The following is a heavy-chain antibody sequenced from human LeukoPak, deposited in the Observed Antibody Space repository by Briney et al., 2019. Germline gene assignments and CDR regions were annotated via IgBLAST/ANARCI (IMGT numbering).Heavy chain of an antibody. D-gene: IGHD3-22*01. CDR2: ISNSSPNI. CDR1: GFTFISYS. V-gene: IGHV3-21*01. Sequence: PGGSLRLSCAASGFTFISYSMNWVRQAPGKGLEWVSSISNSSPNIYCADSVKGRFTISRDSAKDSLFLQMNSLRAEDTAVYCCARALHDSSGYYFDYWGQGTLVTVSS. J-gene: IGHJ4*02. CDR3: ARALHDSSGYYFDY.